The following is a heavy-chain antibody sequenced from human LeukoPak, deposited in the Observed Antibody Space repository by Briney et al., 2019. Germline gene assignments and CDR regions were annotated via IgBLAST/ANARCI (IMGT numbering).Heavy chain of an antibody. CDR2: IIPILGIA. D-gene: IGHD1-26*01. CDR3: ARDGNLFYFDY. CDR1: GYTFTSYT. J-gene: IGHJ4*02. Sequence: SVKVSCKASGYTFTSYTISWVRQAPGQGLEWMGRIIPILGIANYAQKFQGRVTITADKSTSTAYMELSSLRSEDTAVYYCARDGNLFYFDYWGQGTLVTVSS. V-gene: IGHV1-69*04.